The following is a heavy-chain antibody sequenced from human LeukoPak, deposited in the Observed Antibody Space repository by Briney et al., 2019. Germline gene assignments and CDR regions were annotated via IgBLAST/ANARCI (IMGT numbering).Heavy chain of an antibody. V-gene: IGHV3-23*01. J-gene: IGHJ3*02. CDR3: ARATPRIAARPGAFDI. CDR1: GFTFSSYA. Sequence: GGSLRLSCAASGFTFSSYAMSWVRQAPGKGLEWVSAISGSGGSTYYADSVKGRFTISRDNSKNTLYLQMNSLRAEDTAVYYCARATPRIAARPGAFDIWGQGTMVTVSS. CDR2: ISGSGGST. D-gene: IGHD6-6*01.